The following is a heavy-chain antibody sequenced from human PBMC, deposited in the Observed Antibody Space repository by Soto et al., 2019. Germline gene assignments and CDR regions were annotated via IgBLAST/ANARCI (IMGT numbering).Heavy chain of an antibody. CDR1: GFTFSSYA. D-gene: IGHD3-3*01. Sequence: QVQLVESGGGVVQPGRSLRLSCAASGFTFSSYAMHCVRQAPGKGLEWVAVISYDGSNKYYADSVKGRFTISRDNSKNTLDLQMNSLRAEDTAVYYCARDALDYDFWSGYNDIWGQGTMVTVSS. CDR2: ISYDGSNK. J-gene: IGHJ3*02. V-gene: IGHV3-30-3*01. CDR3: ARDALDYDFWSGYNDI.